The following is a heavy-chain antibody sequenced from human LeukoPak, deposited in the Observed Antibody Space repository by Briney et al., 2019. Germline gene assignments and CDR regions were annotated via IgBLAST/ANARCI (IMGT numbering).Heavy chain of an antibody. CDR2: IYHSGST. CDR3: ARVKSIAATLTEYYFDY. J-gene: IGHJ4*02. V-gene: IGHV4-38-2*01. CDR1: GYSISSGYY. D-gene: IGHD6-6*01. Sequence: KPSETLSLTCAVSGYSISSGYYWGWIRQPPGKGLEWIGSIYHSGSTYYNPSLKSRVTMSVDTSKNQFSLKLSSVTAADTAVYYCARVKSIAATLTEYYFDYWGQGTLVTVSS.